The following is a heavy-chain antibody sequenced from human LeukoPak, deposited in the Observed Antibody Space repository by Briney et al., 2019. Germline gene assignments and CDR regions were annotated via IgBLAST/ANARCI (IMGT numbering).Heavy chain of an antibody. CDR2: INPNSGGT. CDR1: GYTFTGYY. CDR3: ARAIAAAGMERGY. V-gene: IGHV1-2*02. D-gene: IGHD6-13*01. J-gene: IGHJ4*02. Sequence: ASVKVSCKASGYTFTGYYMHWVRQAPGQGLEWMGWINPNSGGTNYAQKFQGRVTMTRDTSISTAYMELSRLRSDDTAVYYCARAIAAAGMERGYWGQGTLVTVSS.